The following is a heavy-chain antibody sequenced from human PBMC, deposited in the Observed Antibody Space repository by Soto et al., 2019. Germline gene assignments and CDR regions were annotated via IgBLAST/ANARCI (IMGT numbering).Heavy chain of an antibody. D-gene: IGHD3-22*01. Sequence: GGSLRLSCAASGFTFSSYGMHWVRQAPGKGLEWVAVIWYDGSNKYYADSVKGRFTISRDNSKNTLYLQMNSLRAEDTAVYYCAREYYDSSGYYYFGFGYWGQGTLVTVSS. CDR3: AREYYDSSGYYYFGFGY. CDR2: IWYDGSNK. J-gene: IGHJ4*02. V-gene: IGHV3-33*01. CDR1: GFTFSSYG.